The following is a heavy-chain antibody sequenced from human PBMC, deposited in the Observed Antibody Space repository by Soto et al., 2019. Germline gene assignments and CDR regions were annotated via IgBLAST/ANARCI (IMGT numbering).Heavy chain of an antibody. J-gene: IGHJ4*02. V-gene: IGHV3-15*01. CDR1: GFTFSNAW. D-gene: IGHD1-7*01. CDR3: TTDPELGWLCY. Sequence: EVQLVESGGGLVKPGGSLRLSCAASGFTFSNAWMSWVRQAPGKGLEWVGRIKSKTDGGTTDYAAPVKGRFTISRDDSKNTLYLQMNSLKTEDPAVYYCTTDPELGWLCYWGQGTLVTVSS. CDR2: IKSKTDGGTT.